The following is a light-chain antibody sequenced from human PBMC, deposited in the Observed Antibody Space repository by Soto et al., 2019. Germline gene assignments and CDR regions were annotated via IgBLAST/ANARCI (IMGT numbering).Light chain of an antibody. V-gene: IGKV3-11*01. Sequence: EIVLTQSPATLSLSPGERATLSCRASQSVSSYLAWYQQKPGQAPRLLIYDASNRATGIPARFSGSRSGTDFTLTISSLESEDFAVYYCQQRSNWPLTFGGGTKVEIK. CDR3: QQRSNWPLT. J-gene: IGKJ4*01. CDR2: DAS. CDR1: QSVSSY.